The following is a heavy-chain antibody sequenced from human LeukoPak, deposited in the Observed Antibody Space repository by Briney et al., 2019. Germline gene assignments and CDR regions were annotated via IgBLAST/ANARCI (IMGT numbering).Heavy chain of an antibody. J-gene: IGHJ4*02. Sequence: PGGSLRLSCTASGFSVSSNYMSWVRQAPGRGLEWVSVIYSDGSTNYADSVKGRLTISRDNTKNTVYLQMNNLRAEDTAVYYCARAETAAGSYWGQRTLVTVSS. CDR3: ARAETAAGSY. CDR2: IYSDGST. V-gene: IGHV3-53*01. CDR1: GFSVSSNY. D-gene: IGHD6-13*01.